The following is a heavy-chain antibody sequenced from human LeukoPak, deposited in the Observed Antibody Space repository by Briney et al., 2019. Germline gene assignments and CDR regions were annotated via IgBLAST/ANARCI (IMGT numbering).Heavy chain of an antibody. J-gene: IGHJ6*03. CDR1: GGSFSGYY. V-gene: IGHV4-34*01. CDR3: AGGTYEFWSGYYGNPNYYYYYYMDV. Sequence: SETLSLTCAVYGGSFSGYYWSWIRQPPGNGLEWIGEINHSGSTNYNPSLKSRVTISVDTSKNQFSLKLSSVTAADTAVYYCAGGTYEFWSGYYGNPNYYYYYYMDVWGKGTTVTVSS. D-gene: IGHD3-3*01. CDR2: INHSGST.